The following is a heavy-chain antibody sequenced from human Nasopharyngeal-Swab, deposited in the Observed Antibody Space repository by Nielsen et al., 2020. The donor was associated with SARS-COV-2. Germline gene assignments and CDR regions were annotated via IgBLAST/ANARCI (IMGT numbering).Heavy chain of an antibody. CDR1: GLTFSNAA. CDR2: IVGNGAST. CDR3: AKGALLWESSGSHVFGYLDS. Sequence: GGSLRLSCVASGLTFSNAAMNWVRQAPGKGLEWVSGIVGNGASTYYGDSVKGRFTISRDNSKNTVYLQMNSLRAEDTAVYYCAKGALLWESSGSHVFGYLDSWAQGALVTVSA. V-gene: IGHV3-23*01. D-gene: IGHD3-22*01. J-gene: IGHJ4*02.